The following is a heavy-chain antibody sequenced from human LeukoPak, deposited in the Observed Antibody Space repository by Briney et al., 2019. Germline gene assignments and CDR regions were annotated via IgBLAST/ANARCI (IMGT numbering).Heavy chain of an antibody. J-gene: IGHJ4*02. D-gene: IGHD3-22*01. Sequence: PGGSLRLSCAASGFTFSSYEMNWVRQAPGKGLEWVSYISSSGSTIYYADSVKGRFTISRDNAKNSLYLQMNSLRAEDTAVYYCARDLGGRHDYYDSSGYYAPLDYWGQGTLVTVSS. V-gene: IGHV3-48*03. CDR3: ARDLGGRHDYYDSSGYYAPLDY. CDR1: GFTFSSYE. CDR2: ISSSGSTI.